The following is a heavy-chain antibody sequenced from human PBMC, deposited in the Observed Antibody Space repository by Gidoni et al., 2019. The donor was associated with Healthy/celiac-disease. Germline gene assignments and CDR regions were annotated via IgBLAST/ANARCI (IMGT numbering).Heavy chain of an antibody. V-gene: IGHV4-38-2*01. D-gene: IGHD6-19*01. CDR2: IYHSGST. Sequence: QVQLQESGPGLVKPSETLSLTCAVSGYSISSGSYWGWIRQPPGKGLEWLGSIYHSGSTYYNPSLKSRVTISVDTSKNQFSLKLSSVTAADTAVYYCARAGSSGWYTSDGAFDIWGQGTMVTVSS. J-gene: IGHJ3*02. CDR3: ARAGSSGWYTSDGAFDI. CDR1: GYSISSGSY.